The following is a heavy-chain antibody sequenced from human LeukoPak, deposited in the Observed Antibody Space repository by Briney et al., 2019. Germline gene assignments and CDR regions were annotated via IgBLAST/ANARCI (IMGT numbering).Heavy chain of an antibody. CDR2: ISSSSGNI. CDR1: GFTFSSYS. D-gene: IGHD3-9*01. Sequence: GGSLRLSCAASGFTFSSYSMNWVRQALGKGLEWVSYISSSSGNIYYADSVKGRFTISRDNAKTSLYLQMNSLRAEDTAVYYCARDGAVLRYFDWLPPVGNFDYWGQGTLVTVSS. CDR3: ARDGAVLRYFDWLPPVGNFDY. V-gene: IGHV3-48*01. J-gene: IGHJ4*02.